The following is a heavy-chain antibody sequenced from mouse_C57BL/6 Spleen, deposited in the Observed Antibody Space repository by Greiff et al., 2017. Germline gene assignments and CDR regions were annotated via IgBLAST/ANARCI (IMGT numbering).Heavy chain of an antibody. CDR1: GYTFTSYW. J-gene: IGHJ2*01. CDR3: ASRGYYGNYHGDY. D-gene: IGHD2-1*01. Sequence: QVQLQQPGAELVKPGASVKLSCKASGYTFTSYWMQWVKQRPGQGLEWIGEIDPSDSYTNYNQKFKGKATLPVDTSSSTAYMQLSSLTSEDSAVYYCASRGYYGNYHGDYWGQGTTLTVSS. CDR2: IDPSDSYT. V-gene: IGHV1-50*01.